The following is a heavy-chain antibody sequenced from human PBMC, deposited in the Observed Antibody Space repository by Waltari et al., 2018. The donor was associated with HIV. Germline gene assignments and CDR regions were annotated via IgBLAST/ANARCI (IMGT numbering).Heavy chain of an antibody. CDR2: LRRDTYEA. V-gene: IGHV3-21*04. CDR1: GFDFRRFS. J-gene: IGHJ4*02. CDR3: VRDDPGYVAIDY. Sequence: LVQSGGGEVQEGGSLVLSCSGSGFDFRRFSFNWVRQTPLRGLEWVASLRRDTYEANYLASVRGRFIISRDNVKSSAYLEMTSLRVEDTATYYCVRDDPGYVAIDYWGQGSQVVVS. D-gene: IGHD2-15*01.